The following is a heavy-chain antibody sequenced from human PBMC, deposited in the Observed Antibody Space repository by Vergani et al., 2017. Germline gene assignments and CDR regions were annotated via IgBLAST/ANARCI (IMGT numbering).Heavy chain of an antibody. D-gene: IGHD4-17*01. CDR1: GYSFTSYW. CDR3: ARTRKKQGDYGVYYYYYGMDV. J-gene: IGHJ6*02. V-gene: IGHV5-10-1*01. CDR2: IDPSDSYT. Sequence: EVQLVQSGAEVKKPGESLRISCKGSGYSFTSYWISWVRQMPGKGLEWMGRIDPSDSYTNYSQSFQGPVTISADKSIIPAYLQWSRLQASDTAMYYCARTRKKQGDYGVYYYYYGMDVWGQGTTVTVSS.